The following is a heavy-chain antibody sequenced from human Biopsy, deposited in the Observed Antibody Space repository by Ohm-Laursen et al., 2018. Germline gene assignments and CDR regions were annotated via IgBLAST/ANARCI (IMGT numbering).Heavy chain of an antibody. CDR1: GFTFSDYY. CDR3: ARGRTGG. D-gene: IGHD1/OR15-1a*01. J-gene: IGHJ4*02. CDR2: ITNTGRTV. Sequence: GSLRLSCAASGFTFSDYYMNWIRQAPGKGLEWVSFITNTGRTVYADSVKGRFTISRDDAKNSLYLQMNSLRAEDTAVYYCARGRTGGWGQGTLVTVSS. V-gene: IGHV3-11*04.